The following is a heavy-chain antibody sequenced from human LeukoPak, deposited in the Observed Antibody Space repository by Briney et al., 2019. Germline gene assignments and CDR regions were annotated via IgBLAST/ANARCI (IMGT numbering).Heavy chain of an antibody. CDR3: ARARGGSYYYNYMDV. Sequence: GASVKVSCKASGYTFTSYGTSWVRQAPGQGLEWMGWISVYNGNTNYAQKLQGRVTMTTDTSTSTAYMELRSLRSDDTAVYYCARARGGSYYYNYMDVWGKGTTVTVSS. J-gene: IGHJ6*03. V-gene: IGHV1-18*01. D-gene: IGHD3-16*01. CDR1: GYTFTSYG. CDR2: ISVYNGNT.